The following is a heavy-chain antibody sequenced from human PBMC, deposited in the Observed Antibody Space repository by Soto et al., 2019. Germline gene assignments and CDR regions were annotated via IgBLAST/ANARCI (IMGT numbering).Heavy chain of an antibody. CDR2: ISSSSSYT. J-gene: IGHJ5*02. Sequence: GSLRLSCAASGFTFSDYYMSWIRQAPGKGLEWVSYISSSSSYTNYADSVKGRFTISRDNAKNSLYLQMNSLRAEDTAVYYCARDSEAAAGTNWFDPWGQGTLVTVSS. V-gene: IGHV3-11*06. CDR1: GFTFSDYY. D-gene: IGHD6-13*01. CDR3: ARDSEAAAGTNWFDP.